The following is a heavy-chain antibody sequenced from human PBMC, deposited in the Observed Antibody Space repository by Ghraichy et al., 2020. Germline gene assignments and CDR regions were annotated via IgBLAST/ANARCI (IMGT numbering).Heavy chain of an antibody. D-gene: IGHD6-6*01. CDR3: ACDREGQLDGRDYYYGMDG. CDR1: GGSIDSYY. Sequence: SETLSLTCTVSGGSIDSYYWSWIRQPLGKGLEWIGHISYSGRINYSPSLKSRGTISVDTSRNQFSLKLNSVTAADTAMYYCACDREGQLDGRDYYYGMDGWGQGITVTVS. CDR2: ISYSGRI. J-gene: IGHJ6*02. V-gene: IGHV4-59*12.